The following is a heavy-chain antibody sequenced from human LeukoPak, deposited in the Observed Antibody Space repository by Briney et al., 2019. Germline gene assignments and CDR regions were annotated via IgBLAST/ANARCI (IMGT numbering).Heavy chain of an antibody. D-gene: IGHD7-27*01. Sequence: PSETLSLTCAVYGGSFSGYYWSWIRQPLEKGLEWIGEINHSGSTNYNPSLKSRVTISVDTSKNQFSLKLSSVTAADTAVYYCARVRATGAHDCWGQGTLVTVSS. CDR2: INHSGST. V-gene: IGHV4-34*01. J-gene: IGHJ4*02. CDR1: GGSFSGYY. CDR3: ARVRATGAHDC.